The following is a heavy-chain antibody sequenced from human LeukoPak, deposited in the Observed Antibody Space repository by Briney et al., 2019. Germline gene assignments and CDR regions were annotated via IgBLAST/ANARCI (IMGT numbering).Heavy chain of an antibody. CDR3: ARGGYYGSGSYQFDY. J-gene: IGHJ4*02. V-gene: IGHV3-48*02. CDR2: ISSSSGTI. D-gene: IGHD3-10*01. Sequence: QSGGSLRLSCAASGFTLSSYSMNWVRQAPGKGLEWVSYISSSSGTIYYADSVKGRFTISRDNAKNSLYLQMNSLRDEDTAVYYCARGGYYGSGSYQFDYWGQGTLVTVSS. CDR1: GFTLSSYS.